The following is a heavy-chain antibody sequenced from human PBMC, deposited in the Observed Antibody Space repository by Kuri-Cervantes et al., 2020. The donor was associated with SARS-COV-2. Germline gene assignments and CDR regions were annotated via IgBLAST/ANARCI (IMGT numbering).Heavy chain of an antibody. CDR2: IYSGGST. CDR3: ARETAFGVVIGFDY. V-gene: IGHV3-53*04. D-gene: IGHD3-3*01. CDR1: GFTFSSYS. Sequence: GESLKISCAASGFTFSSYSMNWVRQAPGKGLEWVSVIYSGGSTYYADSVKGRFTISRHNSKNTLYLQMNSLRAEDTAVYYCARETAFGVVIGFDYWGQGTLATVSS. J-gene: IGHJ4*02.